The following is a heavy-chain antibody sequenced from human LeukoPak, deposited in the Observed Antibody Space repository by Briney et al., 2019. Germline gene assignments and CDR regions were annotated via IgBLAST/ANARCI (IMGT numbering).Heavy chain of an antibody. V-gene: IGHV4-34*01. J-gene: IGHJ4*02. Sequence: PSGTLSLTCAVYGGSFTGYYWSWIRQPPGKGLEWIGEIDHSGSTNYNPSLKSRVTISVDTSKNQFSLELSSVTAADTAVYYCASSNHFWSGYYLLDYWGQGTLVTVSS. D-gene: IGHD3-3*02. CDR2: IDHSGST. CDR3: ASSNHFWSGYYLLDY. CDR1: GGSFTGYY.